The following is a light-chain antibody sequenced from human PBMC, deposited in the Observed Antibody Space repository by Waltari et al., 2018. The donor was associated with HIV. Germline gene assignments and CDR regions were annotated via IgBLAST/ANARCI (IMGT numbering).Light chain of an antibody. Sequence: IVLTHSPGTLSLSPGATPTLSCRAGPTLTSSHLAWYQQRPGQAPRILIYDATSRATGIPDRFSGSGSGTDFTLTISRLEPEDFAVYYCHQYGDSPRTFGQGTKVDMK. CDR3: HQYGDSPRT. CDR1: PTLTSSH. CDR2: DAT. J-gene: IGKJ1*01. V-gene: IGKV3-20*01.